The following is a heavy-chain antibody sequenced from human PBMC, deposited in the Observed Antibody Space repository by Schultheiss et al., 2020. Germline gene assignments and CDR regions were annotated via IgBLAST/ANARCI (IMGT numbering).Heavy chain of an antibody. Sequence: GESLKISCAASEFTLSTYDMHWVRQGSGKGLEWVSAIGIAGDTYYPDSVKGRFTISRDNAKNSLYLQMNSLRAEDTALYYCTREGGRGWFDPWGQGTLVTVSS. J-gene: IGHJ5*02. CDR2: IGIAGDT. V-gene: IGHV3-13*01. D-gene: IGHD1-26*01. CDR1: EFTLSTYD. CDR3: TREGGRGWFDP.